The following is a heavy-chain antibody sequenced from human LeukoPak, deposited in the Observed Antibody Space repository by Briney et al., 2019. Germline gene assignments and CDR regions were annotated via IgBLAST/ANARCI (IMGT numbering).Heavy chain of an antibody. J-gene: IGHJ3*02. CDR3: AKGITMVRGDAFDI. CDR1: GFTFSSYA. D-gene: IGHD3-10*01. V-gene: IGHV3-23*03. CDR2: IYSGGST. Sequence: GGSLRLSCAASGFTFSSYAMSWVRQAPGKGLEWVSVIYSGGSTYYADSVKGRFTISRDNSKNTLYLQMNSLRAEDTAVYYCAKGITMVRGDAFDIWGQGTMVTVSS.